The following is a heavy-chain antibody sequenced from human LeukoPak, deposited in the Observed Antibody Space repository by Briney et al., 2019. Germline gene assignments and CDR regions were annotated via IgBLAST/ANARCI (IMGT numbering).Heavy chain of an antibody. CDR3: ANQPGLEGDQVYFQY. J-gene: IGHJ1*01. CDR2: ISGGGGYT. D-gene: IGHD2-2*01. Sequence: PGGSLRLSCAASGFTFSNYAMSWVRQAPGKGLEWVSAISGGGGYTYYADSVKGRFAISRDNSKNTLYLQMNSLRAEDAAVYYCANQPGLEGDQVYFQYWGQSTLVTVSS. V-gene: IGHV3-23*01. CDR1: GFTFSNYA.